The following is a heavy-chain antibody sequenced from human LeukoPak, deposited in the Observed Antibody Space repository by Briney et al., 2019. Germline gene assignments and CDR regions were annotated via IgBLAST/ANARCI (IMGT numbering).Heavy chain of an antibody. CDR2: IWYDGSNK. J-gene: IGHJ2*01. V-gene: IGHV3-33*01. CDR3: ARGPLYWYFDL. Sequence: GGSLRLSCAASGFTFSSYGMHWVRQAPGKGLEWVAVIWYDGSNKYYADSVKGRFTISRDNSKNTLYLQMNSLRAEDTAVYYCARGPLYWYFDLWGRGTLVTVSS. CDR1: GFTFSSYG.